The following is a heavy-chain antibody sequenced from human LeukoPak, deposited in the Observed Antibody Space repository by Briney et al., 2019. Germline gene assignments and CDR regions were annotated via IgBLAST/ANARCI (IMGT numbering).Heavy chain of an antibody. V-gene: IGHV2-70*17. CDR1: GFSLSTSGIS. CDR3: ARLLSYCTDGSCHSVGFDY. CDR2: IDWDDEK. D-gene: IGHD2-8*01. Sequence: SGPALVKPTPTLTLTCTFSGFSLSTSGISVSWIRQPPGKALEWLARIDWDDEKFYRTSLKTRLTISKDTSKNQVVLTMTNMDPVDTATYYCARLLSYCTDGSCHSVGFDYWGQGTLVTVSS. J-gene: IGHJ4*02.